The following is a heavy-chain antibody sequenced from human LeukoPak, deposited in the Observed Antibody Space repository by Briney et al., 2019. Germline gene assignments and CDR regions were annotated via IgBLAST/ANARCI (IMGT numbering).Heavy chain of an antibody. D-gene: IGHD2-15*01. CDR1: GYTFTSYY. V-gene: IGHV1-46*01. CDR2: INPSGGST. CDR3: ATLLLPPFDY. Sequence: ASVKVSCKASGYTFTSYYMHWVRQAPGQGLEWMGIINPSGGSTSYAQKFQGRVTMTEDTSTDTAYMELSSLRSEDTAVYYCATLLLPPFDYWGQGTLVTVSS. J-gene: IGHJ4*02.